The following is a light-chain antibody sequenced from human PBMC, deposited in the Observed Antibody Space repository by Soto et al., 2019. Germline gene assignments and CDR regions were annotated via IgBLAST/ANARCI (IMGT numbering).Light chain of an antibody. CDR3: CSHAGSYTYV. Sequence: QSALTQPRSVSGSPGQSLTVSCTGTSSYVGGYNYVSWYQQYPGKVPKLMIYDVTKRPSGVPDRFSGSKSGNTASLTISGLQAEDEADYYCCSHAGSYTYVFGTGTKVTVL. CDR2: DVT. V-gene: IGLV2-11*01. J-gene: IGLJ1*01. CDR1: SSYVGGYNY.